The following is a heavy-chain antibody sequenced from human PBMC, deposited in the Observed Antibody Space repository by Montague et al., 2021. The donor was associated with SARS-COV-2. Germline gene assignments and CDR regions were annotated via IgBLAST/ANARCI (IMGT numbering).Heavy chain of an antibody. CDR3: ARPLVRGVPKAFDI. Sequence: SETLSLTSTVSGGSITRNYYWGWIRQPPGKGLEWVGNIYYSGTTXINPSLESRVTISVDASKNQFSLNLTSVTAADTAVYYCARPLVRGVPKAFDIWGQGALVIVSS. CDR1: GGSITRNYY. CDR2: IYYSGTT. D-gene: IGHD3-10*01. V-gene: IGHV4-39*01. J-gene: IGHJ3*02.